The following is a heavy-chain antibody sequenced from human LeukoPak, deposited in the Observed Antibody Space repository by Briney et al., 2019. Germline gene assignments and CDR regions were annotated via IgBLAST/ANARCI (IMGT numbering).Heavy chain of an antibody. Sequence: ASVKVSCKASGGTFSSYAISWVRQAPGQGLEWMGRIIPILGIANYAQKFQGRVTITADKSTSTAYMELSSLRSDDTAVYYCARDGIAAAGTYGMDVWGQGTTVTASS. CDR3: ARDGIAAAGTYGMDV. V-gene: IGHV1-69*04. D-gene: IGHD6-13*01. J-gene: IGHJ6*02. CDR1: GGTFSSYA. CDR2: IIPILGIA.